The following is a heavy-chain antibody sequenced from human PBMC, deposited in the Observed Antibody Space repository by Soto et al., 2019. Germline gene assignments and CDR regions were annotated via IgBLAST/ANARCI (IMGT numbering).Heavy chain of an antibody. D-gene: IGHD3-22*01. J-gene: IGHJ4*02. CDR1: GGTFSSYA. Sequence: ASVKVSCKASGGTFSSYAISWVRQAPGQGLEWMGGIIPIFGTANYAQKFQGRVTITADESTSTAYMGLSSLRSEDTAVYYCARNYYYDSSGYYYFDYWGQGTLVTVSS. CDR2: IIPIFGTA. CDR3: ARNYYYDSSGYYYFDY. V-gene: IGHV1-69*13.